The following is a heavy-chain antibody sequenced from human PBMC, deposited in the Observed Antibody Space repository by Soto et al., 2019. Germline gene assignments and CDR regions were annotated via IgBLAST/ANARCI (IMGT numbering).Heavy chain of an antibody. Sequence: ASVKVSCKASGYTFTSYDINWVRQAPGQGLEWMGWMDPNSGSTGYAQNFQGRVTMTRNISINTVHMELSSLRSEDTAVYYCARERKFDFWRKGLDVWGQGTTVTVSS. V-gene: IGHV1-8*01. J-gene: IGHJ6*02. D-gene: IGHD3-3*01. CDR2: MDPNSGST. CDR1: GYTFTSYD. CDR3: ARERKFDFWRKGLDV.